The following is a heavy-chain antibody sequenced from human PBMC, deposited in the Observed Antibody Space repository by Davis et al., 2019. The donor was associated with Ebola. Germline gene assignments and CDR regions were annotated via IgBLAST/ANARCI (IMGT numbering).Heavy chain of an antibody. V-gene: IGHV1-8*01. D-gene: IGHD3-9*01. J-gene: IGHJ5*02. Sequence: ASVKVSCKASGYTFTSYDINWVRQATGQGLEWMGWMNPNSGNTGYAQKFQGRVTMTRNTSISTAYMELSSLRSEETAVYYCARGQDELRYFDWLLYKRGSFDPWGQGTLVTVSS. CDR1: GYTFTSYD. CDR3: ARGQDELRYFDWLLYKRGSFDP. CDR2: MNPNSGNT.